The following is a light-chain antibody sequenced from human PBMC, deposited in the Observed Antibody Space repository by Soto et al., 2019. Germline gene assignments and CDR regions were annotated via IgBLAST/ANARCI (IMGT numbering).Light chain of an antibody. CDR1: QSVIRN. Sequence: IVMTQSPATLSVSPGERATLSCRASQSVIRNLAWYQQKPGQSPRLLISGASTSATGIPARFIGSGSGTEFTLAIGRLQSEDFAVYYCQQYNNLSRTVGKGT. CDR3: QQYNNLSRT. CDR2: GAS. V-gene: IGKV3-15*01. J-gene: IGKJ1*01.